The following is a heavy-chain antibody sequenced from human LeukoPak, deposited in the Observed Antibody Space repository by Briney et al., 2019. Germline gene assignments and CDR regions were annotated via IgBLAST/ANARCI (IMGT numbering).Heavy chain of an antibody. J-gene: IGHJ4*02. V-gene: IGHV1-2*02. CDR2: INPNSGGT. CDR1: GYTFTGYY. D-gene: IGHD6-13*01. Sequence: GASVKVSCKASGYTFTGYYMHWVRQAPGQGLEWMGWINPNSGGTNYAQKFQGRVTMTRDTSISTAYMELSRLRSDDTAVYYCARELGSSIGRAAAGCDYWGQGTLVTVSS. CDR3: ARELGSSIGRAAAGCDY.